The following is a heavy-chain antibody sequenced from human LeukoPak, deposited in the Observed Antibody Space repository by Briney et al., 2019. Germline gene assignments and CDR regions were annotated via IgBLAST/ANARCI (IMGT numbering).Heavy chain of an antibody. CDR1: GGSISSYY. V-gene: IGHV4-59*01. D-gene: IGHD3-3*01. J-gene: IGHJ5*02. CDR3: ARLEKYYDFWSGYYTRTGRFDP. CDR2: IYYSGGT. Sequence: SETLSLTCTVSGGSISSYYWSWIRQPPGKGLEWIGYIYYSGGTNYNPSLKSRVTISVDTSKNQFSLKLSSVTAADTAVYYCARLEKYYDFWSGYYTRTGRFDPWGQGTLVTVSS.